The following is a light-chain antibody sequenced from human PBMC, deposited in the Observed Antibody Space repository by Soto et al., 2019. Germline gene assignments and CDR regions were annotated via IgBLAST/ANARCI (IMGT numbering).Light chain of an antibody. CDR3: QQYSNWPRT. J-gene: IGKJ5*01. CDR1: QSISSY. CDR2: AAS. Sequence: DIQMTQSPSSLSASVGDRVTITCRASQSISSYLNWYQQKPGKAPKLLIYAASSLQSGVPSRFSGSGSGTDFTLTISSLQSEDFAFYYCQQYSNWPRTFGQGTRLEIK. V-gene: IGKV1-39*01.